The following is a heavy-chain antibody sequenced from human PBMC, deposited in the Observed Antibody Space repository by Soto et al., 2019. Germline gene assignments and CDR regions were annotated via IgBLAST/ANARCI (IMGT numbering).Heavy chain of an antibody. CDR3: ARARIDY. CDR2: INLDGSEK. CDR1: GFTFSTYW. V-gene: IGHV3-7*01. Sequence: EVQLVESGGGLVQPGVSLRLSCAASGFTFSTYWMTWVRQAPGKGLEWVATINLDGSEKHYGDSVKGRFTVSRDNAKHSLFLQMNGLRAEDTAVYYCARARIDYWGQGTLVTVSS. J-gene: IGHJ4*02.